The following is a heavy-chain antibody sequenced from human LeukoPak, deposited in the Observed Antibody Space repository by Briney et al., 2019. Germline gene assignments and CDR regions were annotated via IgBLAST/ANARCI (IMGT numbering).Heavy chain of an antibody. Sequence: PSETLSLTCIVSGGSISSGGYYWSWIRQHPGKGLEWIGYIYYSGSTYYNPSLKSRLTISVDTSKNQFSLKLSSVTAADTAVYYCARALRITIFGVVSYYFDYWGLGTLVTVSS. CDR1: GGSISSGGYY. V-gene: IGHV4-31*03. CDR3: ARALRITIFGVVSYYFDY. J-gene: IGHJ4*02. D-gene: IGHD3-3*01. CDR2: IYYSGST.